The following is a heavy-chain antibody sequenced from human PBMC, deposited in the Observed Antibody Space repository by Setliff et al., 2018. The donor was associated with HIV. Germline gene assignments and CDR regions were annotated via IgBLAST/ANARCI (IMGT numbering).Heavy chain of an antibody. CDR1: GVSINRTDHY. J-gene: IGHJ5*02. CDR2: VSQSGST. CDR3: ARVPVAGANWFDP. D-gene: IGHD2-21*01. Sequence: PSGTLTLTCSVSGVSINRTDHYWGWIRQSPGKRLEWIGSVSQSGSTYYNPSLKSRITISVDRSKNLFSLKLISVTAADQGVYYCARVPVAGANWFDPWGLGTLVTVS. V-gene: IGHV4-39*01.